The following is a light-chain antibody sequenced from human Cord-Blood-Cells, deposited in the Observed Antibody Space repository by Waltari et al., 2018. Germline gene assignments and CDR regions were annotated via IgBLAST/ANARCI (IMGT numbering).Light chain of an antibody. V-gene: IGLV2-14*01. J-gene: IGLJ1*01. CDR1: SSDVGGYNY. Sequence: QSALTQPASVSGSPGQSITISSTGTSSDVGGYNYVSWYQPHPGKAPKLMIYDVSNRPSGVSNRFSGSKSGNTASLTISGLQAEDEADYYCSSYTSSSTLVFGTGTKVTVL. CDR3: SSYTSSSTLV. CDR2: DVS.